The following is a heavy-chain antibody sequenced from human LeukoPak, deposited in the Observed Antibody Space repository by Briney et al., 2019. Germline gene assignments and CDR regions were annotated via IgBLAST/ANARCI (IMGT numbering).Heavy chain of an antibody. CDR1: GFTFDDYA. Sequence: GRSLRLSCAASGFTFDDYAMHWVRQAPGKGLEWVSGISWNSGSIGYADSVKGRFTISRDNAKNSLYLQMNSLRAEDTAVYYCAHTAMVRGLYYYYGMDVWGQGTTVTVSS. CDR3: AHTAMVRGLYYYYGMDV. V-gene: IGHV3-9*01. D-gene: IGHD5-18*01. CDR2: ISWNSGSI. J-gene: IGHJ6*02.